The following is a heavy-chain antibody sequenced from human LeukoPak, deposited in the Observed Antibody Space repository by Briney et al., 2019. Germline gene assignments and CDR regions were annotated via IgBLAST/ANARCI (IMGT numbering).Heavy chain of an antibody. J-gene: IGHJ5*02. CDR3: ARRSGSYFGWFDP. CDR1: GASISSYY. V-gene: IGHV4-59*08. Sequence: KPSETLSLTCTVSGASISSYYWSWIRQPPGKGLEWIGYIYYSGSTNYNPSLKSRVTISVDTSKNQFSLKVRSVTAADTAVYYCARRSGSYFGWFDPWGQGTLVTVSS. D-gene: IGHD1-26*01. CDR2: IYYSGST.